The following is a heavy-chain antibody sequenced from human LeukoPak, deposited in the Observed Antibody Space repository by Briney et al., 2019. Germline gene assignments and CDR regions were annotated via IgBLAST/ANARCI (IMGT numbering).Heavy chain of an antibody. CDR1: GGSISSYY. CDR3: ARDLSYYYDSSGYNWFDP. Sequence: KPSETLSLTCTVSGGSISSYYWSWIRQPPGKGLEWIGYIYYSGGTNYTPSLKSRVTISVDTSKNQFSLKLSSVTAADTAVYYCARDLSYYYDSSGYNWFDPWGQGTLVTVSS. D-gene: IGHD3-22*01. CDR2: IYYSGGT. J-gene: IGHJ5*02. V-gene: IGHV4-59*01.